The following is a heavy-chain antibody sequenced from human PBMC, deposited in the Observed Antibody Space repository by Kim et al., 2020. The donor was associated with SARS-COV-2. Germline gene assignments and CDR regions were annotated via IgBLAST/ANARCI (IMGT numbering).Heavy chain of an antibody. CDR2: ISYDGSNK. V-gene: IGHV3-30-3*01. CDR3: ASSLYYYGSGSYEYSEH. CDR1: GFTFSSYA. Sequence: GGSLRLSCAASGFTFSSYAMHWVRQAPGKGLEWVAVISYDGSNKYYADSVKGRFTISRDNSKNTLYLQMNSLRAEDTAVYYCASSLYYYGSGSYEYSEHWGQGTLVTVSS. J-gene: IGHJ1*01. D-gene: IGHD3-10*01.